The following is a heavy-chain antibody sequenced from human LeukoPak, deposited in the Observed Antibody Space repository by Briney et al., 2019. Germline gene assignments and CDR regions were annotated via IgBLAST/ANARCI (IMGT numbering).Heavy chain of an antibody. CDR1: GGSISSSSYY. Sequence: SETLSLTCTVSGGSISSSSYYWGWIRQPPGKGLEWVGSIHYSGSTYYNPSLKSRVTMSVDTSKNQFSLKLSSVTAATTAVYYCGRSSCYGDYFDYSGEGTLVTAYS. V-gene: IGHV4-39*01. D-gene: IGHD6-13*01. CDR3: GRSSCYGDYFDY. CDR2: IHYSGST. J-gene: IGHJ4*02.